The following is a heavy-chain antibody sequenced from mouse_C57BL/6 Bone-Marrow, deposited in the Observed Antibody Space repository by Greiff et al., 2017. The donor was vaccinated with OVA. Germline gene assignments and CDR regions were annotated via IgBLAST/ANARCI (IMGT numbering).Heavy chain of an antibody. V-gene: IGHV1-81*01. Sequence: VQLQQSGAELARPGASVKLSCTASGYTFTSYGISWVKQRTGQGLEWIGEIYPRSGNTYYNEKFKGKATLTADKSSSTAYMELRSLTSEDSAVYFGASPYGSSYPYWYFDVWGTGTTVTVSS. J-gene: IGHJ1*03. CDR3: ASPYGSSYPYWYFDV. CDR2: IYPRSGNT. CDR1: GYTFTSYG. D-gene: IGHD1-1*01.